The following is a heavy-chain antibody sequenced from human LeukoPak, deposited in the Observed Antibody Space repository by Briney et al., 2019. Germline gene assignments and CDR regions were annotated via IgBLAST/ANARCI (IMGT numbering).Heavy chain of an antibody. V-gene: IGHV3-23*01. CDR2: INGRGDNT. CDR3: AKDRVSPGFNLFDP. J-gene: IGHJ5*02. D-gene: IGHD2/OR15-2a*01. CDR1: GFTFSSYA. Sequence: PGGSLRLSCAVSGFTFSSYAMNWVRQAPGKGLEWVSAINGRGDNTYYADSVKGRFTISRDNSKSTLFLQMNSLRAEDTAIYYCAKDRVSPGFNLFDPWGQGTLVTVSS.